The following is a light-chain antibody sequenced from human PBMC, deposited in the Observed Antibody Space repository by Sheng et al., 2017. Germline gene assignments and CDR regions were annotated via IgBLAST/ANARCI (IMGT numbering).Light chain of an antibody. J-gene: IGKJ4*01. CDR1: HDIAIY. V-gene: IGKV1-33*01. Sequence: DIQMTQSPSSQSTSVGDRITITCQASHDIAIYLNWYQLKPGRAPKLLIYDASNLETGVPSRFSGSGSGTDFTFTISSLQPEDFATYYCEQYNNLPSLAFGGGTKVEIK. CDR2: DAS. CDR3: EQYNNLPSLA.